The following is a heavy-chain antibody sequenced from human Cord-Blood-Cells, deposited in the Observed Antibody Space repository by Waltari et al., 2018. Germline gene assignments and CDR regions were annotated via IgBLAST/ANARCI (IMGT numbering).Heavy chain of an antibody. CDR1: GGTFSSYA. CDR3: ARSITMVRGVINNWFDP. CDR2: IIPIFGTA. D-gene: IGHD3-10*01. J-gene: IGHJ5*02. V-gene: IGHV1-69*01. Sequence: QVQLVQSGAEVKKPGSSVKVSCKASGGTFSSYAITRVRPAPGQGLGWMGGIIPIFGTANYAQKFQGRVTITADESTSTAYMELSSLRSEDTAVYYCARSITMVRGVINNWFDPWGQGTLVTVSS.